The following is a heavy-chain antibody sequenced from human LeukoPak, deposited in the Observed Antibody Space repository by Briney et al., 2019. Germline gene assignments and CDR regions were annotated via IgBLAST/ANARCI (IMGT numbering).Heavy chain of an antibody. J-gene: IGHJ6*03. V-gene: IGHV3-21*01. Sequence: GGSLRLSCTASGFTFGDYAMGWFRQAPGKGLEWVSSISSSGSYIYYADSVKGRFTISRDNAKNSLYLQMNSLRAEDTAVYYCARIPAARPLRTGYYYMDVWGKGTTVTVSS. CDR1: GFTFGDYA. CDR3: ARIPAARPLRTGYYYMDV. D-gene: IGHD6-6*01. CDR2: ISSSGSYI.